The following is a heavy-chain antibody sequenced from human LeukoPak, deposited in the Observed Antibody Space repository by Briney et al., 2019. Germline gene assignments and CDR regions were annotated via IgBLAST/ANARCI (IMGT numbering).Heavy chain of an antibody. CDR1: GFTFSNAW. D-gene: IGHD1-14*01. Sequence: GGSLRLSCAASGFTFSNAWMSWVRQAPGKGLEWVSSISGSGGSTYYADSVKGRFTISRDNSKNTLHLQMNSLRAEDTAVYYCVRIIYFDYWGQGTLVTVSS. J-gene: IGHJ4*02. CDR2: ISGSGGST. CDR3: VRIIYFDY. V-gene: IGHV3-23*01.